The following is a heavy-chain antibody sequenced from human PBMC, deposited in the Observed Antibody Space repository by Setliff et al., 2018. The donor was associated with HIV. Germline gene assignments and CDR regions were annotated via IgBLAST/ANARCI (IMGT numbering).Heavy chain of an antibody. CDR3: ARGSCTVRIDY. D-gene: IGHD3-10*01. V-gene: IGHV4-61*02. Sequence: ASETLSLTCTVSGGSITSGSYYWSWIRQPAGKGLEWIGRIYSNGRTTHNPSLKSRVTISRDTSENQFSLRLSSVTAADTAVYYCARGSCTVRIDYWGQGTRVTVSS. CDR2: IYSNGRT. J-gene: IGHJ4*02. CDR1: GGSITSGSYY.